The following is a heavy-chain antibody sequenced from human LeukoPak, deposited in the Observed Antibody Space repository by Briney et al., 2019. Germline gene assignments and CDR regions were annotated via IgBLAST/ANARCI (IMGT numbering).Heavy chain of an antibody. Sequence: GGSLRLSCAASGFTFSSYSMNWVRQAPGKGLEWVSYISSTGSTIYYADSVKGRFTISRDNAKNSLYLQMNSLRAEDTAVYYCARDDGYCSSTSCYGIDYWGQGTLVTVSS. CDR2: ISSTGSTI. CDR3: ARDDGYCSSTSCYGIDY. D-gene: IGHD2-2*01. CDR1: GFTFSSYS. J-gene: IGHJ4*02. V-gene: IGHV3-48*01.